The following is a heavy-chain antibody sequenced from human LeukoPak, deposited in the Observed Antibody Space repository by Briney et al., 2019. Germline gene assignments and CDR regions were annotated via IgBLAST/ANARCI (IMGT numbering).Heavy chain of an antibody. D-gene: IGHD4-17*01. CDR2: ILFDGSNK. V-gene: IGHV3-33*06. CDR3: AKDYGDYAFDH. Sequence: GSSLRLSCAASGFTFSTYGMHWVRQAPGKGLEWVAHILFDGSNKNYADSLKGRLTTSRDNSKNTLYLQIDSLRAEDSAVYYCAKDYGDYAFDHWGQGTLLTVSS. J-gene: IGHJ4*02. CDR1: GFTFSTYG.